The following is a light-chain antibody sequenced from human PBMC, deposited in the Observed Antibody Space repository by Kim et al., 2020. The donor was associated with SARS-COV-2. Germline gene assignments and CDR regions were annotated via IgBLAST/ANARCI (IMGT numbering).Light chain of an antibody. J-gene: IGKJ3*01. CDR2: GAS. CDR1: QSVISVY. V-gene: IGKV3-20*01. CDR3: VKHGSSPRFT. Sequence: ELVLTQSPGTLSLYPGERATLSCRASQSVISVYLAWYQQKPGQAPRRLIYGASTRATGIPDRFSGSGSGTNFTLTISRLEPEVFAVYYGVKHGSSPRFTFDPGTKVDIK.